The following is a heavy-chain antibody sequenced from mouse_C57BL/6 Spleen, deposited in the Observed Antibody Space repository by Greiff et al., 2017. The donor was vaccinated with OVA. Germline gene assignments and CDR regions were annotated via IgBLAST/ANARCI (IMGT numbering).Heavy chain of an antibody. CDR3: ARGLLVGDFDY. CDR1: GYSITSGYY. V-gene: IGHV3-6*01. J-gene: IGHJ2*01. Sequence: EVHLVESGPGLVKPSQSLSLTCSVTGYSITSGYYWNWIRQFPGNKLEWMGYISYDGSNNYNPSLKNRISITRDTSKNQFFLKLNSVTTEDTATYYCARGLLVGDFDYWGQGTTLTVSS. CDR2: ISYDGSN. D-gene: IGHD1-3*01.